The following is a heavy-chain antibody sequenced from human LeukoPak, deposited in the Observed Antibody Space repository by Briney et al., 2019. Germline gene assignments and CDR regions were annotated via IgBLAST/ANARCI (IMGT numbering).Heavy chain of an antibody. D-gene: IGHD3-22*01. J-gene: IGHJ6*02. V-gene: IGHV4-31*03. CDR3: ARGVTYYDSSGQSYYYYGMDV. CDR1: GGSISRVGYF. CDR2: IYCSGST. Sequence: SETLSLTCTVSGGSISRVGYFWSWIRQHPGKGLEWIGYIYCSGSTYYNPSLKSRVTISVDTSKHQFSLMLSSVTAADTAVYYCARGVTYYDSSGQSYYYYGMDVWGQGTTVTVSS.